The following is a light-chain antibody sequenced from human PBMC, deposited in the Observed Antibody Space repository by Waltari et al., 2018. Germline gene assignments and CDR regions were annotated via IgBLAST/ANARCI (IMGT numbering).Light chain of an antibody. Sequence: EIVLTQPPGTRSLAPGERATLSCRASQSVSKYLAWCQQKACQAPRLLIYDASTRATGIPDRFSGSGWGTDFSLTISRLVPEDFAVYYCQKYGTLPATFGQGTKVQMK. J-gene: IGKJ1*01. CDR3: QKYGTLPAT. CDR1: QSVSKY. V-gene: IGKV3-20*01. CDR2: DAS.